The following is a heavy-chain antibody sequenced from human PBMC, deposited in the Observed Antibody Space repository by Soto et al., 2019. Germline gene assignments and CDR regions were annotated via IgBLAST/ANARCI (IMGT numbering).Heavy chain of an antibody. J-gene: IGHJ6*02. CDR3: ARDRFSVLLWFGESYGMDV. D-gene: IGHD3-10*01. CDR1: GGSTSNYY. V-gene: IGHV4-59*01. CDR2: IYHSGST. Sequence: SETLSLTCTVSGGSTSNYYWSWIRQPPGKGLEWIGYIYHSGSTNYNPSLKSRVTISIDTSKNQFSLKLSSVTTADTAVYYCARDRFSVLLWFGESYGMDVWGQGTTVTVSS.